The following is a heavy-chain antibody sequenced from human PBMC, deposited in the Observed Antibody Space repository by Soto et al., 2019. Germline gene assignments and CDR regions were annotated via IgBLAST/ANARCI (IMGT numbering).Heavy chain of an antibody. CDR2: ISSSSSTI. CDR3: ASTFGGVIASDAFDI. J-gene: IGHJ3*02. D-gene: IGHD3-16*02. CDR1: GFTFSSYS. Sequence: HPGGSLRLSCAASGFTFSSYSMNWVRQAPGKGLEWVSYISSSSSTIYYADSVKGRFTISRDNAKNSLYLQMNSLRAEDTAVYYCASTFGGVIASDAFDIWGQGTMVTVSS. V-gene: IGHV3-48*01.